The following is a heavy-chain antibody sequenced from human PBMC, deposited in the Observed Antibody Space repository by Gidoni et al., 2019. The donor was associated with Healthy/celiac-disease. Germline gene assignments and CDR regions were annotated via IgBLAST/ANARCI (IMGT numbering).Heavy chain of an antibody. CDR2: INPSGGST. Sequence: QPQLVHSGAGVQKPGASVKVSCKASGYTFTSYYLPGVRQAPGQGLEWMGIINPSGGSTSYAQKFQGRVTMTRDTSTSTVYMELSSLRSEDTAVYYCARDVAAAGPDLGGYYYYMDVWGKGTTVTVSS. D-gene: IGHD6-13*01. CDR1: GYTFTSYY. J-gene: IGHJ6*03. CDR3: ARDVAAAGPDLGGYYYYMDV. V-gene: IGHV1-46*01.